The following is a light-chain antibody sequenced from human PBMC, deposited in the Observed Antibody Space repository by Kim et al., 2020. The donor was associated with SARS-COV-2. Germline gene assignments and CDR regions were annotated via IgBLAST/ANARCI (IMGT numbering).Light chain of an antibody. J-gene: IGKJ5*01. CDR3: QQYNTWLIT. V-gene: IGKV3D-15*01. Sequence: VSPGERATLSCRASQSVSTNLAWYQQQPGQAPRLLIYGASTSATGIPARFSGSGSGTEFTLTISSLQSEDFAVYYCQQYNTWLITFGQGTRLEIK. CDR1: QSVSTN. CDR2: GAS.